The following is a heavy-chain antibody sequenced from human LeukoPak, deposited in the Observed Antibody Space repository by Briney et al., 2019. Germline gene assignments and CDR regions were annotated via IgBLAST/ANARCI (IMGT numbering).Heavy chain of an antibody. CDR1: GFTFSSYA. CDR3: ARDYYDSSGYYPDY. D-gene: IGHD3-22*01. Sequence: PGGSLRLSCAASGFTFSSYAMSWVRQAPGKGLEWVSAISGSGGSTYYADSVKGRFTISRDNSKNTLYLQMNSLRAEDTAVYYCARDYYDSSGYYPDYWGQGTLVTVSS. CDR2: ISGSGGST. V-gene: IGHV3-23*01. J-gene: IGHJ4*02.